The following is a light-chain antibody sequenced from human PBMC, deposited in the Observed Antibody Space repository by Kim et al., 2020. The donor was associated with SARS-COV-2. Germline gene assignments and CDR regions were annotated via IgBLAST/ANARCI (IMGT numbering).Light chain of an antibody. CDR3: QSRDSGGNVV. V-gene: IGLV3-19*01. Sequence: SSKLTQDPAVSVALGQTVRITCQGDSLRSYYATWYQQKPRQAPVLVIYGRNSRPSGVPDRFSGSTSGNTASLTISGAQAEDEADFYCQSRDSGGNVVFGGGTKLTVL. J-gene: IGLJ2*01. CDR1: SLRSYY. CDR2: GRN.